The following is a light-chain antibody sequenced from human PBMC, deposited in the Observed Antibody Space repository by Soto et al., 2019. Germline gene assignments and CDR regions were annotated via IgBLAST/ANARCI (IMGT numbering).Light chain of an antibody. V-gene: IGKV3-11*01. CDR3: QQHNQWPPT. Sequence: TMWTEAPAALSWSAGERATLSCRASQSVSSYLAWYQQKPGQAPRLLIYHASTRATGISARFSGSGSGTDFTPTTNSLQSEDSAAHHCQQHNQWPPTFGQRTRLAT. CDR1: QSVSSY. CDR2: HAS. J-gene: IGKJ5*01.